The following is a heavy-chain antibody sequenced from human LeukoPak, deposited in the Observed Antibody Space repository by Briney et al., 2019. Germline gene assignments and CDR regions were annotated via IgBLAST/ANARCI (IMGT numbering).Heavy chain of an antibody. V-gene: IGHV3-48*01. CDR2: ISSSSSTI. Sequence: GGSLRLSCAASGFTFSSYSMNWVRQAPGKGLEWVSYISSSSSTIYYADSVKGRFTISRDNAKNSLYLQMNSLRAEDTAVYYCAKDAPVNIVVVPAANSWDQGTLVTVSS. CDR3: AKDAPVNIVVVPAANS. CDR1: GFTFSSYS. J-gene: IGHJ4*02. D-gene: IGHD2-2*01.